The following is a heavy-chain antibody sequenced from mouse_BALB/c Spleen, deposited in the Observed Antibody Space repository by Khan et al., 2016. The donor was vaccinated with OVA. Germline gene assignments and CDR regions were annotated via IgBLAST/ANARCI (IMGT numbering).Heavy chain of an antibody. CDR1: GYSITSNYA. V-gene: IGHV3-2*02. CDR2: ISYSGST. Sequence: EVQLQESGPGLVKPSQSLSLTCTVTGYSITSNYAWNWIRQFPGNKLEWMGYISYSGSTNYNPSLKSRIPITRDTSKNQFFLQLNSVTTEDTATYYCARGNYYGYAMDYWGQGTSLTVSS. CDR3: ARGNYYGYAMDY. D-gene: IGHD1-1*01. J-gene: IGHJ4*01.